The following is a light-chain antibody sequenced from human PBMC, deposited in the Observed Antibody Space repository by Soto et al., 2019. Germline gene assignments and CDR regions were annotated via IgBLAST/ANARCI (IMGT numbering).Light chain of an antibody. CDR1: QGVSKW. CDR2: GAS. J-gene: IGKJ5*01. V-gene: IGKV1-12*01. CDR3: QQANSFPLT. Sequence: DIQLTQSPSSLSASVGDRVTITFRASQGVSKWLAWYQQKPGKAPILLIHGASNLQTGVPSRFSGSGSGTDFVLTITSLQPEDIATYFCQQANSFPLTFGQGTRLEIK.